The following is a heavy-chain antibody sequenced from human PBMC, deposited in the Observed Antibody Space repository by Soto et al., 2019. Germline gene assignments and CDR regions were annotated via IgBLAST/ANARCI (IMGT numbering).Heavy chain of an antibody. CDR1: GGSINNYY. D-gene: IGHD1-26*01. V-gene: IGHV4-59*01. J-gene: IGHJ4*01. Sequence: SETLSLTCTVSGGSINNYYWSWIRQPPGKGLEWIGYIYYSGSTNYNPSLKSRVTISVDTSKNQFSLKLSSVTAADTAVYYCARRYGGNFDYWGHGTLVTVSS. CDR2: IYYSGST. CDR3: ARRYGGNFDY.